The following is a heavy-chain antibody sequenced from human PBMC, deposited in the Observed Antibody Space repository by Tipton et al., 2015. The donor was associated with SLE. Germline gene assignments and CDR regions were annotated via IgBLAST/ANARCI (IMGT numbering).Heavy chain of an antibody. J-gene: IGHJ6*02. D-gene: IGHD3-10*01. CDR1: GASISSDSW. Sequence: TLSLTCVVSGASISSDSWWTWVRQSPGEGMEWIGNIYHSGTVYYNPSLRSRATMSVDKTRNQFSLRLTSVTAADTARYYCAREIEGLMYYFFPIVFWGQGTTVTVSS. V-gene: IGHV4/OR15-8*01. CDR3: AREIEGLMYYFFPIVF. CDR2: IYHSGTV.